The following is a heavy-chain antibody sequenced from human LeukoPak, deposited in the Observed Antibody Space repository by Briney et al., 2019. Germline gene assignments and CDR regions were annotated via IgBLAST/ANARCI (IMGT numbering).Heavy chain of an antibody. CDR1: GGTFSGYA. V-gene: IGHV1-69*04. D-gene: IGHD6-19*01. CDR2: IIPILGIA. J-gene: IGHJ5*02. Sequence: SVKVSCKASGGTFSGYAISWVRQAPGQGLEWMGRIIPILGIANYAQKFQGRVTITADKSTSTAYMELSSLRSEDTAVYYCASYVAGTGNWFDPWGQGTLVTVSS. CDR3: ASYVAGTGNWFDP.